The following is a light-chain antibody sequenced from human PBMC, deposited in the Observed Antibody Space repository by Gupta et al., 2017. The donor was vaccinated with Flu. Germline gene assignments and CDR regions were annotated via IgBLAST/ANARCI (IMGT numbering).Light chain of an antibody. Sequence: YVLTHPPSVSVAPGQTARITWEGNDIGGKYVHWYQQKAGQAPVLVVYNERDRPSRVPQRFSGSNSGNTATLTISGVEAGEEAAYYCQVWDSNSDHQDVFGGGTKLTVL. J-gene: IGLJ2*01. CDR3: QVWDSNSDHQDV. CDR2: NER. V-gene: IGLV3-21*02. CDR1: DIGGKY.